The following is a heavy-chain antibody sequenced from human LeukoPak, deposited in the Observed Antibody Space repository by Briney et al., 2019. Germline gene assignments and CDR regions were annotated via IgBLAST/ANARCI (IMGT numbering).Heavy chain of an antibody. CDR3: ARHGGITIFGVAQPGGAFDI. CDR1: GCTFTNYA. J-gene: IGHJ3*02. CDR2: IMPIFGTA. V-gene: IGHV1-69*05. D-gene: IGHD3-3*01. Sequence: SVNVSCKASGCTFTNYAISWVRQAPGQGLEWMGGIMPIFGTAKYAQKFQGRVTITTGESTSTAYMELSSLRSEDTAVYYCARHGGITIFGVAQPGGAFDIWGQGTLVTVSS.